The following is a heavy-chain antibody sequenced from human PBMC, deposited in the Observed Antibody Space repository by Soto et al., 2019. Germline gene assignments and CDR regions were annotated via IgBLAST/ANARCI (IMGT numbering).Heavy chain of an antibody. V-gene: IGHV3-49*03. D-gene: IGHD2-15*01. J-gene: IGHJ3*02. Sequence: EVQLVESGGGLVQPGRSLRLSCTASGFTFGDYAMTWFRQAPGKGLEWVGLITSKRYGGTTESAASVKGRFTISRDDSKNIAYLQMSSLQTEDTVFYYCTRRPRNGYCRSGSCSAFDIWGQGTLVTVSS. CDR1: GFTFGDYA. CDR2: ITSKRYGGTT. CDR3: TRRPRNGYCRSGSCSAFDI.